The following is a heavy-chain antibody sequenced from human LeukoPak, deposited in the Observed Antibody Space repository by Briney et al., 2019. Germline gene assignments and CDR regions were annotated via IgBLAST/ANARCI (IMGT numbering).Heavy chain of an antibody. Sequence: SETLSLTCTVSGGSISRHYWSWIRQPPGKGLEWIGEINHSGSTNYNPSLKSRVTISVDTSKNQFSLKLSSVTAADTAVYYCARDSYYDFWSGYYRDYYYYMDVWGKGTTVTVSS. J-gene: IGHJ6*03. CDR3: ARDSYYDFWSGYYRDYYYYMDV. CDR1: GGSISRHY. D-gene: IGHD3-3*01. CDR2: INHSGST. V-gene: IGHV4-34*01.